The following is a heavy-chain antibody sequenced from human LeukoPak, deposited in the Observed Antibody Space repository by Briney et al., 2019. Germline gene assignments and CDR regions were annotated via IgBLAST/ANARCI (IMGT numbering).Heavy chain of an antibody. Sequence: GESLKISCKGSGYSFTSYWIGWVRQMPGKGLEWMGIIYPGDSDTRYSPSFQGQVTISADKSISTAYLQWSSLKASDTAMYYCARILRVQLERLWIMGAFDIWGQGTMVTVSS. CDR1: GYSFTSYW. V-gene: IGHV5-51*01. J-gene: IGHJ3*02. CDR3: ARILRVQLERLWIMGAFDI. CDR2: IYPGDSDT. D-gene: IGHD1-1*01.